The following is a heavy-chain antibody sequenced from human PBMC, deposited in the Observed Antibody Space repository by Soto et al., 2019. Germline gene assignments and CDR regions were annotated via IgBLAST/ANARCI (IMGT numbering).Heavy chain of an antibody. Sequence: SETLSLTCTVSGGSVSGGSYYWSWIRQPPGKGLEWIGYIYYSGSTNYNPSLKSRVTISVDTSKNQFSLRLRSVTAADTALYYCETHFYGAYVVDSWGQGTLVTVSS. CDR3: ETHFYGAYVVDS. V-gene: IGHV4-61*01. J-gene: IGHJ4*02. D-gene: IGHD4-17*01. CDR1: GGSVSGGSYY. CDR2: IYYSGST.